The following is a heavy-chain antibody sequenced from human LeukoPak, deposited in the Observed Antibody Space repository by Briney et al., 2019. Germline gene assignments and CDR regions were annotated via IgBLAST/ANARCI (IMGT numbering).Heavy chain of an antibody. CDR1: GITLSNYG. Sequence: GGSLRFSCAVSGITLSNYGMSWVRKAPGKGLEWVAGMSGSGGGTNYADSVKGRFTVSRDNSKNTLYLQMKSLRAEDTAVYFCAKRGVVIRVILVGFYKEAYYFDSWGQGALVTVSS. CDR3: AKRGVVIRVILVGFYKEAYYFDS. V-gene: IGHV3-23*01. CDR2: MSGSGGGT. D-gene: IGHD3-22*01. J-gene: IGHJ4*02.